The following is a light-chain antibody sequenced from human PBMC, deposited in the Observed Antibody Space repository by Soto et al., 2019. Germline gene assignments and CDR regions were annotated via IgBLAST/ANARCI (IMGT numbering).Light chain of an antibody. CDR3: AAWDESLNGFGV. CDR2: SNN. J-gene: IGLJ3*02. V-gene: IGLV1-44*01. Sequence: QSVLTQPPSASGTPGQRVTISCSGSSSNIGSNTVNWYQQLPGTAPKLLIYSNNQRPSGVPDRFSGSKSGTSASLAISGVQSEDEADYYCAAWDESLNGFGVFGGGTKLTVL. CDR1: SSNIGSNT.